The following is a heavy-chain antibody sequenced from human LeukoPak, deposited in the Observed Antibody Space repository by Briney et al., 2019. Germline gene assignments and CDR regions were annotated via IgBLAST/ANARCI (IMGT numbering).Heavy chain of an antibody. V-gene: IGHV1-69*13. Sequence: SVKVSCKASGGTFSSYAISWVRQAPGQGLEWMGGTIPIFGTANYAQKFQGRVTITADESTSTAYMELSSLRSEDTAVYYCARDTEDCSSTSCPYYYYYYMDVWGKGTTVTVSS. CDR2: TIPIFGTA. D-gene: IGHD2-2*01. CDR3: ARDTEDCSSTSCPYYYYYYMDV. CDR1: GGTFSSYA. J-gene: IGHJ6*03.